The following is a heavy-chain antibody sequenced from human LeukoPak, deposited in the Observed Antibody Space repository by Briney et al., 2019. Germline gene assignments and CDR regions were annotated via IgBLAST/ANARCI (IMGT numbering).Heavy chain of an antibody. D-gene: IGHD2-15*01. V-gene: IGHV3-30*04. J-gene: IGHJ3*02. CDR3: ARYCSGGSCHHIDAFGI. CDR2: ITYDGSNK. CDR1: GFTFSSYA. Sequence: PGRSLRLSCAASGFTFSSYAMHWVRQAPGKGLEWVAVITYDGSNKYYADSVKGRFTISRDNSKNTLYLQMNSLRAEDTAVYYCARYCSGGSCHHIDAFGIWGQGTMVTVSS.